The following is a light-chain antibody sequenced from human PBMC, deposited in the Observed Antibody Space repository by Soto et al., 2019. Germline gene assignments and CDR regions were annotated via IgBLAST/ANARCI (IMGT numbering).Light chain of an antibody. J-gene: IGLJ1*01. V-gene: IGLV1-51*02. CDR3: ATWDSSRGAHV. Sequence: QSVLTQPPSVSAAPGQRVTISCSGSNSNTGNNYVSWYQQLPGTAPKLLIYETDKRPSGIPDRFSGSKSGTSATLGITGLQTGDEADDYCATWDSSRGAHVFGTGTKLTVL. CDR2: ETD. CDR1: NSNTGNNY.